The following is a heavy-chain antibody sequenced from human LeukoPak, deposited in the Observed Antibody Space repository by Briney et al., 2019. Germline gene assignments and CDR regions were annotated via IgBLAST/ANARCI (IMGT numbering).Heavy chain of an antibody. CDR3: AKPYYDILTGLYYFDY. Sequence: GGSLRLSCVASGFTFSSYGMSWVRQAPGKGLEWVSAISGSGGSTYYADSVKGRFTISRDNSKNTLYLQMNSLRAEDTAVYYCAKPYYDILTGLYYFDYWGQGTLVTVSS. D-gene: IGHD3-9*01. CDR1: GFTFSSYG. V-gene: IGHV3-23*01. J-gene: IGHJ4*02. CDR2: ISGSGGST.